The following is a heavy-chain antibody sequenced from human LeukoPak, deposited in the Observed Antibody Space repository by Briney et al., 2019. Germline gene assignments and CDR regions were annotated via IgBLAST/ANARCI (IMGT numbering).Heavy chain of an antibody. Sequence: ASVKVSCKASGYIFTNYYMHWVRQAPGQGLEWMGIINPSGGSTSYAQKFQGRVTMTRDTSTSTVYMELSSLRSEDTAVYYCARGPLRSKSRPGGGNNWFDPWGQGTLVTVSS. D-gene: IGHD3-16*01. CDR3: ARGPLRSKSRPGGGNNWFDP. J-gene: IGHJ5*02. V-gene: IGHV1-46*01. CDR1: GYIFTNYY. CDR2: INPSGGST.